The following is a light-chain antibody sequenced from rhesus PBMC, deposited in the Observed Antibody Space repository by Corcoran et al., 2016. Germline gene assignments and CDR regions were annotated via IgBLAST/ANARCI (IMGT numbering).Light chain of an antibody. CDR3: QQYYSYPHS. CDR2: SAS. V-gene: IGKV1-46*01. J-gene: IGKJ2*01. CDR1: QSLSSR. Sequence: DIQMTQSPSSLSASVGDTVTITCRASQSLSSRLAWYQQKPGKAPKLLIYSASSLQSGVPSRVSGSKSGTDFTLTISSLQPEDIASYYFQQYYSYPHSFSQGTKVEIK.